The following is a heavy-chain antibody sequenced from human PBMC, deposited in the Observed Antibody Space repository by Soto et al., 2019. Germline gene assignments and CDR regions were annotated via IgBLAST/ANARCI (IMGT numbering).Heavy chain of an antibody. CDR3: AKLVVGTTVTTNYGMDV. CDR1: GFTFSSYG. V-gene: IGHV3-30*18. Sequence: GGSLRLSCAASGFTFSSYGMHWVRQAPGKGLEWVAVISYDGSNKYYADSVKGRFTISRDNSKNTLYLQMNSLRAEDTAVYYCAKLVVGTTVTTNYGMDVWGQGTTVTVSS. J-gene: IGHJ6*02. D-gene: IGHD4-4*01. CDR2: ISYDGSNK.